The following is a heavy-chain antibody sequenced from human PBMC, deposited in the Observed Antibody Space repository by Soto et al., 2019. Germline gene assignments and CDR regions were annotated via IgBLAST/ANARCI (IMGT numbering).Heavy chain of an antibody. CDR2: IIPSVGTA. CDR3: ARHVPAAGYYYGMDV. J-gene: IGHJ6*02. D-gene: IGHD2-2*01. CDR1: GGTFSSYA. Sequence: QVQLVQSGAEVKKPGSSVKVSCKASGGTFSSYAISWVLQAPGQGLEWLVGIIPSVGTANYAQEFQGRVTITADESPSTAYMELISLRSEDTAVYYCARHVPAAGYYYGMDVWGQWTPVTVSS. V-gene: IGHV1-69*12.